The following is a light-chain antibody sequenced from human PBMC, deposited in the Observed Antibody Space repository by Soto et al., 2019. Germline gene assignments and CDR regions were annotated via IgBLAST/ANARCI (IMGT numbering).Light chain of an antibody. CDR2: VAS. CDR1: QSGSSN. Sequence: EIVMTQSPATLSVSPGERATLSCRASQSGSSNLAWYQQKPGQTPKLLIYVASTRATGIPARFGGSGSVTEFNLTISSLQSEDFAVYYCQKYNVWPLTFGGGTKVEFK. CDR3: QKYNVWPLT. J-gene: IGKJ4*01. V-gene: IGKV3-15*01.